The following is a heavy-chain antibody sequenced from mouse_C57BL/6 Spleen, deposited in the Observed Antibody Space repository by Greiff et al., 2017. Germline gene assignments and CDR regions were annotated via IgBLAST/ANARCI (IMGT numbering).Heavy chain of an antibody. Sequence: QVQLQQSGPELVKPGASVKISCKASGYAFSSSWMNWVKQRPGKGLEWIGRIYPGDGDTNYNGKFKGKATLTADKSSSTAYMQLSSLTSEDSAVYFCARGRELRDYFGYWGQGTTLTVSS. D-gene: IGHD1-1*01. J-gene: IGHJ2*01. CDR2: IYPGDGDT. V-gene: IGHV1-82*01. CDR3: ARGRELRDYFGY. CDR1: GYAFSSSW.